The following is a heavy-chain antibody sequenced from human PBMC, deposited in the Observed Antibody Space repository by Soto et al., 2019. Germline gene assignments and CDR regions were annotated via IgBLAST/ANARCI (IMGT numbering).Heavy chain of an antibody. CDR2: IYYSVST. CDR1: GGSISSYY. V-gene: IGHV4-59*08. J-gene: IGHJ2*01. CDR3: ARPKQPYFGRDSYYVLGYWYFDF. D-gene: IGHD2-21*02. Sequence: SETLSLTCTVSGGSISSYYWSWIRQPPGKGLEWIGYIYYSVSTNYNPSLKSRVTISVDTSKNQFSLKLSSVTAEDTAMYYCARPKQPYFGRDSYYVLGYWYFDFWGRGTLVTVS.